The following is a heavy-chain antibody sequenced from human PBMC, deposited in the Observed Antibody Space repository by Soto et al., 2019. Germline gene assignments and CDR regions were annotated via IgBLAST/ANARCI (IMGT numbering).Heavy chain of an antibody. CDR1: GFTFSTYT. CDR2: ISSSSSYI. V-gene: IGHV3-21*01. J-gene: IGHJ4*02. D-gene: IGHD2-21*02. Sequence: EVQLVESGGGLVKPGGSLRLSCAASGFTFSTYTMNWVRQAPGKGLEWVSSISSSSSYISYADSVKGRFTISRDNAKKSLYLQMNRLRADDTAVYYCARGLGLTAASLDYWGQGTLVTVSS. CDR3: ARGLGLTAASLDY.